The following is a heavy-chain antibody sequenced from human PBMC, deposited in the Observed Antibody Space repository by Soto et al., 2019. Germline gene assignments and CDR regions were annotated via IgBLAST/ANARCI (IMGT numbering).Heavy chain of an antibody. CDR1: GGSISRGDYY. J-gene: IGHJ4*02. CDR2: IYYSGST. Sequence: SETLSLTCTVSGGSISRGDYYWSWIRQPPGKGLEWIGYIYYSGSTYYNPSLKSRVTISVDTSKNQFSLKLSSVTAAATAVYYCASAHAVLRFLESSSIFDFWGPGTLLTVSS. CDR3: ASAHAVLRFLESSSIFDF. V-gene: IGHV4-30-4*01. D-gene: IGHD3-3*01.